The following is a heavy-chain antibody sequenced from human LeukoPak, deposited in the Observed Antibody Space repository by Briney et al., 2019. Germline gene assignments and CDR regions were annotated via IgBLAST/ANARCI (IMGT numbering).Heavy chain of an antibody. J-gene: IGHJ5*02. CDR1: GFTFSSYG. D-gene: IGHD3-10*01. Sequence: PGGSLRLSCAASGFTFSSYGMHWVRQAPGKGLEWVAVIWYDGSNKYYADSVKGRFTISRDNSKNTLYLQMNSLRAEDTAVYYCATDQGYGSGSYYWFDPWGQGTLVTVSS. CDR2: IWYDGSNK. V-gene: IGHV3-33*01. CDR3: ATDQGYGSGSYYWFDP.